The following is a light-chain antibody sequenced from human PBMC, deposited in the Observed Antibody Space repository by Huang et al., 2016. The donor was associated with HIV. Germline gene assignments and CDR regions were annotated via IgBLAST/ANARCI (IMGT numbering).Light chain of an antibody. CDR1: QSVSSN. J-gene: IGKJ2*01. CDR2: GAS. CDR3: QHYAHWPWFT. Sequence: EIVMTQSPATLSVSPGERATLSCRASQSVSSNLAWYQQKPGQAPRLLIYGASTRATGIPARVSGRGSGTEFTLTISSLQSEDFAVYYCQHYAHWPWFTFGQGTKLDI. V-gene: IGKV3-15*01.